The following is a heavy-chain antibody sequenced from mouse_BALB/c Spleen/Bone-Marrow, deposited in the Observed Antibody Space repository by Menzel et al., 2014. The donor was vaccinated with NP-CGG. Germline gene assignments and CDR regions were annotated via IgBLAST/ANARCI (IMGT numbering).Heavy chain of an antibody. CDR1: GYTFTSYW. D-gene: IGHD2-1*01. CDR2: INPSNGRT. J-gene: IGHJ2*01. Sequence: VQLVESGAELVKPGASVKLSCKASGYTFTSYWMHWVKRRPGQGLEWIGEINPSNGRTNYNEKFKSKATLTVDKSSSTAYMQLSSLTSEDSAVYYCARCYYGNYFDYWGQGTTLTVSS. V-gene: IGHV1S81*02. CDR3: ARCYYGNYFDY.